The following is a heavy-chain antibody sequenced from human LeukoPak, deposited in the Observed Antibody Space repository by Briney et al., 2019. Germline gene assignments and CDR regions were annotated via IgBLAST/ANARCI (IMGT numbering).Heavy chain of an antibody. CDR2: IKSKTDGGTT. CDR3: TTALRLYCSSTSCYTYAFDI. J-gene: IGHJ3*02. V-gene: IGHV3-15*01. D-gene: IGHD2-2*02. Sequence: GGALRLSCAASGFTFSNAWMSWVRQAPGKGLEWVGRIKSKTDGGTTDYAAPVKGRFTISRDDSKNTLYLQMNSLKTEDTAVYYCTTALRLYCSSTSCYTYAFDIWAKGQWSPSLQ. CDR1: GFTFSNAW.